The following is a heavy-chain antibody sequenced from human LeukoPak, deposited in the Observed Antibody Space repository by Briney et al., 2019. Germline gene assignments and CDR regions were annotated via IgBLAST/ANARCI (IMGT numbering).Heavy chain of an antibody. Sequence: SETLSLTCSVFDGXISNYYCSWIRQPPGKGLEWIGYAYYSGSTTYNPSLESRVTISVDTSKNQFSLKLTAVTAADTAVYYCARNSAVATSRSWFDPWGQGILVTVSS. CDR3: ARNSAVATSRSWFDP. CDR2: AYYSGST. J-gene: IGHJ5*02. CDR1: DGXISNYY. V-gene: IGHV4-59*08. D-gene: IGHD6-19*01.